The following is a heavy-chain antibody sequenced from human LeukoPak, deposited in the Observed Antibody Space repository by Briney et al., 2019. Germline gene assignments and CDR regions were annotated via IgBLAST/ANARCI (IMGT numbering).Heavy chain of an antibody. J-gene: IGHJ3*02. CDR2: IIPILGTA. CDR1: GGTFSSYA. V-gene: IGHV1-69*13. CDR3: AVAPGRGGGSYSGAFDI. Sequence: SVKVSCTASGGTFSSYAISWVRQAPGQGLEWMGGIIPILGTANKQHMFQGRVTITADESTSTAYMELSSLRSEDTAVYYCAVAPGRGGGSYSGAFDIWGQGTMVTVSS. D-gene: IGHD1-26*01.